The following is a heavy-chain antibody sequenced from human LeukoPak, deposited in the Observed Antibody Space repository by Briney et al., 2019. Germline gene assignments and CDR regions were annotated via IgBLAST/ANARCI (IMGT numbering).Heavy chain of an antibody. CDR1: GFTFSGSA. CDR2: IRSTANGYAT. CDR3: AKDGRITIFGVVKSYYYYMDV. V-gene: IGHV3-73*01. J-gene: IGHJ6*03. Sequence: GGSLRLSCAASGFTFSGSALHWVRQASGKGLEWVGRIRSTANGYATAYAASVKGRFTISRDDSKNTAYLQMDSLKTEDTAVYYCAKDGRITIFGVVKSYYYYMDVWGKGTTVTVSS. D-gene: IGHD3-3*01.